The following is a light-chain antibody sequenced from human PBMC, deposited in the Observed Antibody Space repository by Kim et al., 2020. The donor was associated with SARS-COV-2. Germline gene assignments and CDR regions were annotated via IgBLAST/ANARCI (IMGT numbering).Light chain of an antibody. V-gene: IGLV2-14*03. CDR1: TSDVVDANY. CDR3: SSSTTSRTVV. Sequence: GHPITTSCTAATSDVVDANYVAWYHQHPANTPPLIIYYDSNRPPAVSTRCSAAKSANTASSPISWRQEDDEADYYCSSSTTSRTVVFGGGTQLTVL. CDR2: YDS. J-gene: IGLJ2*01.